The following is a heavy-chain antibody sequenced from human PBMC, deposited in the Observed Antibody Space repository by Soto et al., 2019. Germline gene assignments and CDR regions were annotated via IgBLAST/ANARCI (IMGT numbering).Heavy chain of an antibody. CDR3: MNYNSGWKY. CDR2: ISYSGST. D-gene: IGHD5-12*01. V-gene: IGHV4-39*01. Sequence: PSETLSLTCTVSGVSISSHGYFWGWIRQPPGKGLEWIGMISYSGSTYYSPPLKSRVTISADTSKNQLSLRLSSVTAADTAVFHCMNYNSGWKYWGQGTVVTVSS. J-gene: IGHJ4*02. CDR1: GVSISSHGYF.